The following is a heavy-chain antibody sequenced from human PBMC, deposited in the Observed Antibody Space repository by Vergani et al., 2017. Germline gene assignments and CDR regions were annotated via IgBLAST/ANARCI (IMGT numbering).Heavy chain of an antibody. CDR1: GGSFSGYY. J-gene: IGHJ4*02. CDR3: ARTLGRGYSGWSRGFDY. Sequence: QVQLQQWGAGLLKPSETLSLTCAVYGGSFSGYYWSWIRQPPGKGLEWIGEINHSGSTNYNPSLKSRVTISVDTSKNQFSLKLSSVTAADTAVYYCARTLGRGYSGWSRGFDYWGQGTLVTVSS. V-gene: IGHV4-34*01. D-gene: IGHD6-19*01. CDR2: INHSGST.